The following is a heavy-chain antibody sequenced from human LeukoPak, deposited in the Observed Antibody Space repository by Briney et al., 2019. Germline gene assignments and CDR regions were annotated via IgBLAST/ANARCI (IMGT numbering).Heavy chain of an antibody. V-gene: IGHV3-30*02. D-gene: IGHD3-16*02. CDR2: IRYDGSNK. CDR1: GFTFSSYG. J-gene: IGHJ4*02. CDR3: AKDRGSYLYYFDY. Sequence: GGSLRLSCAASGFTFSSYGMHWVRQAPGKGLEWVAFIRYDGSNKYYADSVKGRFTISRDNSRNTLYLQMNSLRAEDTAVYYCAKDRGSYLYYFDYWGQGTLVTVSS.